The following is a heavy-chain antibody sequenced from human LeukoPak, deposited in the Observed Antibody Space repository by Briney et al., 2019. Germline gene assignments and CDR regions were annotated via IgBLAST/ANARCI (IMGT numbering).Heavy chain of an antibody. Sequence: ASEKVSCKASGYSFTMYGISWVRQAPGQGLEWMGWISGFNAYTNYAQKLQGRVTMTTDTSTSTAYMEVRGLRSDDTAVYYCARDHWSHYYGSGGENYFDPWGQGALVTVSS. CDR2: ISGFNAYT. V-gene: IGHV1-18*01. CDR3: ARDHWSHYYGSGGENYFDP. J-gene: IGHJ5*02. CDR1: GYSFTMYG. D-gene: IGHD3-10*01.